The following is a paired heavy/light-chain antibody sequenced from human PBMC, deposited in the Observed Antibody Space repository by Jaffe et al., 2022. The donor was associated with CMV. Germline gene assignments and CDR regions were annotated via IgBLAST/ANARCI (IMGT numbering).Heavy chain of an antibody. CDR2: IIPILGIA. CDR1: GGTFSSYA. Sequence: QVQLVQSGAEVKKPGSSVKVSCKASGGTFSSYAISWVRQAPGQGLEWMGRIIPILGIANYAQKFQGRVTITADKSTSTAYMELSSLRSEDTAVYYCAREMEDTAMGDYYYYYMDVWGKGTTVTVSS. CDR3: AREMEDTAMGDYYYYYMDV. D-gene: IGHD5-18*01. V-gene: IGHV1-69*09. J-gene: IGHJ6*03.
Light chain of an antibody. J-gene: IGKJ1*01. CDR3: HQSSSLPWT. V-gene: IGKV6-21*02. Sequence: EIVLTQSPDFQSVTPKEKVTITCRASQSIGSSLHWYQQKPDQSPKLLIKYASQSISGVPSRFSGSGSGTDFTLTINSLEAEDAATYYCHQSSSLPWTFGQGTKVEIK. CDR2: YAS. CDR1: QSIGSS.